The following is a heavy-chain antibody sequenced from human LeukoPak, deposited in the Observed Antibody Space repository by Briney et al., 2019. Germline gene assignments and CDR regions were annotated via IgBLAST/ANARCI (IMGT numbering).Heavy chain of an antibody. Sequence: SETLPLTCTVSGGSISSGGYYWSWIRQHPGKGLEWIGYIYYSGSTYYNPSLKSRVTISVDTSKNQFSLKLSSVTAADTAVYYCARVWKDTAMIHFDYWGQGTLVTVSS. CDR1: GGSISSGGYY. D-gene: IGHD5-18*01. V-gene: IGHV4-31*03. CDR2: IYYSGST. CDR3: ARVWKDTAMIHFDY. J-gene: IGHJ4*02.